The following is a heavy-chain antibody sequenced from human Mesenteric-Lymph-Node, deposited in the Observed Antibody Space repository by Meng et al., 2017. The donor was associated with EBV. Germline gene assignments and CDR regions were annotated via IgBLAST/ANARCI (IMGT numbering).Heavy chain of an antibody. CDR2: INPSGGST. D-gene: IGHD3-22*01. CDR1: GYTFTSNF. J-gene: IGHJ4*02. V-gene: IGHV1-46*01. CDR3: AREEDSSGYYFDY. Sequence: QVELVQSGAEVKKPGASVKVSCKATGYTFTSNFMHWVRQAPGQGLVWMGIINPSGGSTTYAQKFQGRVAMTRDTSTSTDYMELSSLRSEDTAVYYCAREEDSSGYYFDYWGQGTLVTVSS.